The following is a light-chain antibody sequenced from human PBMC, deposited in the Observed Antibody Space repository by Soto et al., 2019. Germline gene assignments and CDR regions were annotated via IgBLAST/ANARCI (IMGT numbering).Light chain of an antibody. CDR2: DDS. CDR3: QVWDTSSDHP. J-gene: IGLJ1*01. Sequence: SYDLAQPPSVSVAPGQTARITCGGNNIGAKSVLWYQQKPGQAPVVVVYDDSDRPSGIPERFSGSNSGNTATLTISGVEAGDEADYYCQVWDTSSDHPFGTGTKVTVL. V-gene: IGLV3-21*02. CDR1: NIGAKS.